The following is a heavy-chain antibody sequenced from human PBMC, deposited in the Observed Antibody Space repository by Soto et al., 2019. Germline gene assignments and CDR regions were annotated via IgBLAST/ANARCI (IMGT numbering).Heavy chain of an antibody. CDR2: IIPIFGTA. CDR1: GGTFSSYA. V-gene: IGHV1-69*13. J-gene: IGHJ4*02. CDR3: ARDPTDTSHDYVWGSYRSLGV. Sequence: ASVKVSCKASGGTFSSYAISWVRQAPGQGLEWMGGIIPIFGTANYAQKFQGRVTITADESTSTAYMELSSLRSEDTAVYYCARDPTDTSHDYVWGSYRSLGVWGQGTLVTVSS. D-gene: IGHD3-16*02.